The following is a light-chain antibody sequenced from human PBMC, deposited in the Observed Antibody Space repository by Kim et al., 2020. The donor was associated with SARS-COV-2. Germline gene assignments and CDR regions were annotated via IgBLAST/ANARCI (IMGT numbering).Light chain of an antibody. CDR1: QSISTW. CDR2: KAS. CDR3: QQYNSYPWT. J-gene: IGKJ1*01. V-gene: IGKV1-5*03. Sequence: DIQMTQSPSTLSASVGDRVTITCRASQSISTWLAWYQQKPGKAPKLLIYKASSLESGVPSRFSGSGSGTDFTLTVSSLQPDDFATYYCQQYNSYPWTFGQGTKVDTK.